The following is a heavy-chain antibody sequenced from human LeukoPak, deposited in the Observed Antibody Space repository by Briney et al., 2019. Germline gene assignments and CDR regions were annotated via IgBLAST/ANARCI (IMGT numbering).Heavy chain of an antibody. CDR1: GFTFSTYA. CDR2: ISAGGATI. J-gene: IGHJ6*03. V-gene: IGHV3-23*01. CDR3: TKDSGGTYFYYYYYMDV. Sequence: GGSLRLSCAASGFTFSTYAMSWVRQAPGKGLEWVSAISAGGATIYYADSVKGRFTISRDNSKNTLYLQINSLRAEDTAVYYCTKDSGGTYFYYYYYMDVWGKGTTVTVSS. D-gene: IGHD1-26*01.